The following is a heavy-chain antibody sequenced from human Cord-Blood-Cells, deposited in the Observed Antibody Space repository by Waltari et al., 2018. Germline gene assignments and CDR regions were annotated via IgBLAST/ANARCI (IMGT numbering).Heavy chain of an antibody. Sequence: QVQLQESGPGLVKPSETLSLTCTVSGGSISSYYWSWIRQPAGKGLEWIGRIYTSGSTNYNPSLKSRVTMSVDTAKNQVSLKRSSVTAADTAVYYCARQAGDYYYYGMDVWGQGTTVTVSS. J-gene: IGHJ6*02. D-gene: IGHD4-17*01. CDR3: ARQAGDYYYYGMDV. CDR1: GGSISSYY. V-gene: IGHV4-4*07. CDR2: IYTSGST.